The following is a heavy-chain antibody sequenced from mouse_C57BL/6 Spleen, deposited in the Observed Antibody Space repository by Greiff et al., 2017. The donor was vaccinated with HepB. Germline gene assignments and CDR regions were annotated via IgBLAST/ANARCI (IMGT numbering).Heavy chain of an antibody. J-gene: IGHJ3*01. CDR3: TRYYDFWFAY. CDR1: GYTFTDYE. CDR2: IDPETGGT. V-gene: IGHV1-15*01. Sequence: VQLQQSGAELVRPGASVTLSCKASGYTFTDYEMHWVKQTPVHGLEWIGAIDPETGGTGYNQKFKGKAILTADKSSSTAYMELRSLTSEDSAVYYCTRYYDFWFAYWGQGTLVTVSA. D-gene: IGHD2-4*01.